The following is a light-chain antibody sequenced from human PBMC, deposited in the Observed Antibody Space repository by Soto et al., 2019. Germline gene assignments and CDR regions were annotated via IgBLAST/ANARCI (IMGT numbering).Light chain of an antibody. CDR3: CSYTTSRTLV. J-gene: IGLJ1*01. CDR2: EVS. CDR1: SSDVGTYDQ. V-gene: IGLV2-14*01. Sequence: QSVLTQPASVSGSPGQSITISCTGTSSDVGTYDQVSWYQQHPGKAPQLIIYEVSNRPSGLSNRFSASKSGNTASLTISGLQAEDEADYYCCSYTTSRTLVFGTGTKVTVL.